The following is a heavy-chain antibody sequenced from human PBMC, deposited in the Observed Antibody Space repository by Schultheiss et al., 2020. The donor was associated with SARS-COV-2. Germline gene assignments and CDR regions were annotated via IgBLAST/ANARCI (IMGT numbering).Heavy chain of an antibody. D-gene: IGHD3-3*01. V-gene: IGHV4-4*02. Sequence: SQTLSLTCAVSGGSISSSNWWSWVRQPPGKGLEWIGEIYHSGTAYYNPSLKSRVTISVDTSKNQFSLKLSSVTAADTAVYYCARHADFPTYYYMDVWGKGTTVTVSS. CDR1: GGSISSSNW. CDR3: ARHADFPTYYYMDV. CDR2: IYHSGTA. J-gene: IGHJ6*03.